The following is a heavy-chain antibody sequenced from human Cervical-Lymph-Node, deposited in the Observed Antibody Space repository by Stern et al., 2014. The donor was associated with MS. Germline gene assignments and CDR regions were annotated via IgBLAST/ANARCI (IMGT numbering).Heavy chain of an antibody. CDR3: VRDGLTGSAY. D-gene: IGHD1-20*01. J-gene: IGHJ4*02. Sequence: QVQLQESGPGLLKPSETLSLICSVSGVSVSSSSYYWSWIRQSPGKGLEWIGHVHISGKTSYNPSVRSRVTISVDTSKNQFSLKLDSVTAADTAVYYCVRDGLTGSAYWGQGTLVAVSS. V-gene: IGHV4-61*01. CDR2: VHISGKT. CDR1: GVSVSSSSYY.